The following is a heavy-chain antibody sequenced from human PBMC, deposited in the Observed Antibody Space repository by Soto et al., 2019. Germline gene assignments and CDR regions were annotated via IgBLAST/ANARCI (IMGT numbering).Heavy chain of an antibody. Sequence: PSETLSLTCTVSGGSISSYYWSWIRQPPGKGLEWIGYIYYSGSTNYNPSLKSRVTISVDTSKNQFSLKLSSVTAADTAVYYCARVIAARTRWFDPWGQGTLVTVSS. V-gene: IGHV4-59*12. CDR2: IYYSGST. D-gene: IGHD2-15*01. J-gene: IGHJ5*02. CDR1: GGSISSYY. CDR3: ARVIAARTRWFDP.